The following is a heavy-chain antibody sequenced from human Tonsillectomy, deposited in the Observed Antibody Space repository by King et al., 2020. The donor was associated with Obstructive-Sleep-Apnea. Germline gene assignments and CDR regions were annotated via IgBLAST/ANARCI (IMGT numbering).Heavy chain of an antibody. J-gene: IGHJ4*02. V-gene: IGHV3-30*04. CDR3: ARATTIFGVVAG. CDR2: ISYDGSKK. D-gene: IGHD3-3*01. Sequence: QVQLVESGGGVVQPGRSLRLSCAASGFTFSSYAMHWVRQAPGKGLEWVAVISYDGSKKYYADSVKGRFTISRDKSKNTLYLQMNSLRAEDTAVYYCARATTIFGVVAGWGQGTLVTVSS. CDR1: GFTFSSYA.